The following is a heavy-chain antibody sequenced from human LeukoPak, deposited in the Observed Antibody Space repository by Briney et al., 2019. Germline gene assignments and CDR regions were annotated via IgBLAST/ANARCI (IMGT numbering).Heavy chain of an antibody. CDR3: AKAVGATYNYMDV. Sequence: PGRSLRLSCAASGFTFDDYAMHWVRQAPGKGLELVSGISWNSGSIGYADSVKGRFTISRDNAKSSLYLQMNSLRTEDMAFYYCAKAVGATYNYMDVWGNGTTVTVSS. D-gene: IGHD1-26*01. CDR2: ISWNSGSI. V-gene: IGHV3-9*03. J-gene: IGHJ6*03. CDR1: GFTFDDYA.